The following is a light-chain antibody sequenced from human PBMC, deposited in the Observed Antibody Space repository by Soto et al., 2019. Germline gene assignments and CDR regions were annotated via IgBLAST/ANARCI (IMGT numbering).Light chain of an antibody. V-gene: IGKV1-9*01. Sequence: DIQLTQSPSFLSASVGDRVTITCRASQGISSYLAWFQQKPGRAPKLLVYAASTLQSGVPSRFRGSGSGTEFTLTISSLQPEDFVTYYCQQRKDYPLTFGGGTKVEIK. J-gene: IGKJ4*02. CDR1: QGISSY. CDR2: AAS. CDR3: QQRKDYPLT.